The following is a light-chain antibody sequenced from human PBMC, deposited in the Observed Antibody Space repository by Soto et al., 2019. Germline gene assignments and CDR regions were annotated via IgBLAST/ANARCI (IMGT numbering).Light chain of an antibody. J-gene: IGKJ1*01. CDR1: QSISSW. CDR2: DAS. Sequence: ETQMTQAPSTLSASVGARVTITRRASQSISSWLAWYQQKKGKAPKLLIYDASSLESGVPSRFSGSGYGTEFNLTISSPQTDDFATYYCQHYNSYSEAFGQGTKVDIK. CDR3: QHYNSYSEA. V-gene: IGKV1-5*01.